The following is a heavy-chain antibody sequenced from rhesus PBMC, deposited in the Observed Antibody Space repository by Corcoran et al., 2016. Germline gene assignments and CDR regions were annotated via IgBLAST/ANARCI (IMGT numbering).Heavy chain of an antibody. CDR1: GGSISSSY. CDR3: ARGSIAAAGTHYFDY. D-gene: IGHD6-25*01. CDR2: IYGSGSST. J-gene: IGHJ4*01. V-gene: IGHV4-169*01. Sequence: QLQLQESGPGLVKPSETLSVTCAVSGGSISSSYWSWIRQAPGKGLEWIGYIYGSGSSTNYKPSLNSRVTLSVEPSKNQLSLTLSSVTTADTAVYYCARGSIAAAGTHYFDYWGQGVLVTVSS.